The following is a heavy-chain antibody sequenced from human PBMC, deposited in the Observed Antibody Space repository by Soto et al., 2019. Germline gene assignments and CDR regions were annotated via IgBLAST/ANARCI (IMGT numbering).Heavy chain of an antibody. V-gene: IGHV3-30*18. J-gene: IGHJ4*02. Sequence: GGSLRLSCAASGFTFSSYGMHWVRQAPGKGLEWVAVISYDGSNKYYADSVKGRFTISRDNSKNTLYLQMNSLRAEDTAVYYCAKGSITMVRGVIIPLPVDYWGQGTLVTVSS. CDR1: GFTFSSYG. CDR3: AKGSITMVRGVIIPLPVDY. CDR2: ISYDGSNK. D-gene: IGHD3-10*01.